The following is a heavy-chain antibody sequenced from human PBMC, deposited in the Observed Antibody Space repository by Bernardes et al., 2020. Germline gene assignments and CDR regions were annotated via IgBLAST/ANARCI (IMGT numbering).Heavy chain of an antibody. CDR3: ARALMARPYSQDFDY. V-gene: IGHV1-8*01. D-gene: IGHD4-4*01. J-gene: IGHJ4*02. Sequence: ASVKVSGKASGYTFTSYDLNWVRQATGQGLEWMGWMNPNSGNTGYAQKFQGRVTMTRNTSISTAYMELSSLRSEDTAVYYCARALMARPYSQDFDYWGQGTLVTVSS. CDR1: GYTFTSYD. CDR2: MNPNSGNT.